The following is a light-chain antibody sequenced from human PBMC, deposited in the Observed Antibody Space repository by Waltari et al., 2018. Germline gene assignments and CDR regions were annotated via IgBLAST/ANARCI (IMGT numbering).Light chain of an antibody. CDR3: QVWDSSSDHHV. CDR1: NIGSKS. CDR2: DES. Sequence: SYVLTQPPSVSVAPGQTARITCGGTNIGSKSVPWYQQKPGQAPVLLVYDESDRPSGIPERFSGSNSGNTATLTISRVEAGDEADYYCQVWDSSSDHHVFGTGTKVTVL. J-gene: IGLJ1*01. V-gene: IGLV3-21*02.